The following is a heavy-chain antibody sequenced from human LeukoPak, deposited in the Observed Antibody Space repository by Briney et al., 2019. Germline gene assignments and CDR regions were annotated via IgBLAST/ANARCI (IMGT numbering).Heavy chain of an antibody. CDR3: ASDHMLYAFHI. Sequence: SETLSLTCTVSGGSISSSYWSWIRQPPGKGLEWIGRIYTSGSTNYNPSLKSRVTISVDTSKNQFSLKLISVTAADTAVYYCASDHMLYAFHIWGQGTMVTVSS. J-gene: IGHJ3*02. D-gene: IGHD3-10*02. V-gene: IGHV4-4*08. CDR1: GGSISSSY. CDR2: IYTSGST.